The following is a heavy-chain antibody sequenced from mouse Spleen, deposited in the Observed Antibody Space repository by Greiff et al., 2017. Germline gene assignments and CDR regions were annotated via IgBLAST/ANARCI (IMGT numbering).Heavy chain of an antibody. J-gene: IGHJ1*01. CDR1: GYAFSSYW. CDR3: ARSYGSSYEGWYFDV. V-gene: IGHV1-80*01. CDR2: IYPGDGDT. Sequence: VQRVESGAELVKPGASVKISCKASGYAFSSYWMNWVKQRPGKGLEWIGQIYPGDGDTNYNGKFKGKATLTADKSSSTAYMQLSSLTSEDSAVYFCARSYGSSYEGWYFDVWGAGTTVTVSS. D-gene: IGHD1-1*01.